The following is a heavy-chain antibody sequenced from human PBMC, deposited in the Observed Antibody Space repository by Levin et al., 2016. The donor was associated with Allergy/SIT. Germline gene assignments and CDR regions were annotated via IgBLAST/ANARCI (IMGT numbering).Heavy chain of an antibody. J-gene: IGHJ4*02. Sequence: SETLSLTCAVYGGSFSGYYWSWIRQPPGKGLEWIGEINHSGSTNYNPSLKSRVTISVDTSKNQFSLKLSSVTAADTAVYYCASVGYTNSTFDYWGQGTLVTVSS. CDR2: INHSGST. CDR1: GGSFSGYY. CDR3: ASVGYTNSTFDY. D-gene: IGHD2/OR15-2a*01. V-gene: IGHV4-34*01.